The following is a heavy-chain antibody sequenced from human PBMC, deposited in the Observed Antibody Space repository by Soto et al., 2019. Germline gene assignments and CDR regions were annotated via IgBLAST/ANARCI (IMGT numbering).Heavy chain of an antibody. V-gene: IGHV1-46*03. CDR3: ARDSGPYCSSTRRYLSPAALDI. CDR2: INPSGGST. CDR1: GYTFTSYY. J-gene: IGHJ3*02. D-gene: IGHD2-2*01. Sequence: ASVTVSCTASGYTFTSYYMHWVRQAPGQGLEWMGIINPSGGSTSYAQKFQGRVTMTRDTSTSTVYMELSSLRSEDTAVYYCARDSGPYCSSTRRYLSPAALDIWGQGTMVTVSS.